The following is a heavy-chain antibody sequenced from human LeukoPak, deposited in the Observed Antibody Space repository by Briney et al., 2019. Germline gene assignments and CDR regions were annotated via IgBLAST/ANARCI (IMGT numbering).Heavy chain of an antibody. D-gene: IGHD3-22*01. V-gene: IGHV3-30*02. Sequence: GGSLRLSCAASGFTFSSYGMHWVRQAPGKGLEWVAFIRYDGSNKYYADSVKGRFTISRDNSKNTLYLQMNSLRAEDTAVYYCAKEVHDSSGYYNYGYWGQGTLVTVSS. CDR1: GFTFSSYG. CDR3: AKEVHDSSGYYNYGY. J-gene: IGHJ4*02. CDR2: IRYDGSNK.